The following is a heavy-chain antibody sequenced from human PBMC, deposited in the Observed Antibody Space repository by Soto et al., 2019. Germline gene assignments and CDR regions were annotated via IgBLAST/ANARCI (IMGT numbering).Heavy chain of an antibody. D-gene: IGHD6-25*01. CDR1: RFPLGSSC. Sequence: PWVSRRLSCEASRFPLGSSCMNWVRQAPGKGLEWLAVISYDESHKYYADSVKGRFTISRDNAKNSLYLQMNSLRAEDTAVYYCARDAVAARSYYYYGMDVWGQGTTGTVS. CDR2: ISYDESHK. CDR3: ARDAVAARSYYYYGMDV. J-gene: IGHJ6*02. V-gene: IGHV3-30*03.